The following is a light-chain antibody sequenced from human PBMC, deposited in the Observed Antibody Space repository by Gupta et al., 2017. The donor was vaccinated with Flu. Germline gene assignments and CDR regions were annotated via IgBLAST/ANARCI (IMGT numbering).Light chain of an antibody. CDR2: GKN. V-gene: IGLV3-19*01. CDR1: SLRNYY. CDR3: SSRDIIAPTRGI. Sequence: QTVTITCQGDSLRNYYAGWYQQKPEQAPVLVVFGKNNRPSGIPDRFSGSRAGNTASLTITGAQAEDEADEDGSSRDIIAPTRGIFAGGTRVTVL. J-gene: IGLJ2*01.